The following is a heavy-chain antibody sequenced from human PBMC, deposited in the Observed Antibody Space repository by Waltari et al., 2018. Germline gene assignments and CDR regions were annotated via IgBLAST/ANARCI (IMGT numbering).Heavy chain of an antibody. V-gene: IGHV4-34*01. CDR3: ARGYPYCGGDCYPYY. CDR1: GGSFSGYY. CDR2: INHSGST. D-gene: IGHD2-21*02. Sequence: QVQLQQWGAGLLKPSETLSLTCAVYGGSFSGYYWSWIRQPPGKGREWVGEINHSGSTNYNPSLRSRVTISVDTSKNQFSLKLSSVTAADTAVYYCARGYPYCGGDCYPYYWGQGTLVTVSS. J-gene: IGHJ4*02.